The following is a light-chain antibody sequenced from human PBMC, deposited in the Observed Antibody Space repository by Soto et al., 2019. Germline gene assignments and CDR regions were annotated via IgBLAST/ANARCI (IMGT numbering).Light chain of an antibody. V-gene: IGKV3-15*01. CDR1: QSVSSN. J-gene: IGKJ1*01. Sequence: EIVMTQSPATLSVSPGERATLSCRASQSVSSNLAWYQQKPGQAPRLLIYGASTRATGIPARFSGSGSGTEFTLTISSLQSEDGAVYYCQQYNNWPLTFGQGTKVEIK. CDR2: GAS. CDR3: QQYNNWPLT.